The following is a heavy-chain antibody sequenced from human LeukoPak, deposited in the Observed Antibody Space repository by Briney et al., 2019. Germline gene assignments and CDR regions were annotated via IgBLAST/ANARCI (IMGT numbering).Heavy chain of an antibody. J-gene: IGHJ4*02. Sequence: ASVKVSCKASGYTFTGYYVHWVRQAPGQGLEWMGWINPNSGGTNYAQKFQGWVTMTRDTSISTAYMELSRLRSDDTAVYYCARGYYYDSSGYYFNLDYWGQGTLVTVSS. CDR3: ARGYYYDSSGYYFNLDY. V-gene: IGHV1-2*04. D-gene: IGHD3-22*01. CDR1: GYTFTGYY. CDR2: INPNSGGT.